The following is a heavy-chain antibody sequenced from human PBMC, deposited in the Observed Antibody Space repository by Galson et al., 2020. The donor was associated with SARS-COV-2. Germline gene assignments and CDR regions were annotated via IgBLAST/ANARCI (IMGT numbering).Heavy chain of an antibody. CDR1: GFTFSDNA. D-gene: IGHD2-8*01. CDR2: ISYDGSNK. CDR3: ASGYCTNGICYRVNDPFDM. Sequence: GGSLRLSCAASGFTFSDNAMHWVRQAQGKGLEWVAVISYDGSNKYYADSVKDRFTISRDNSKNTLYVQMNRLRAEDTAVYYCASGYCTNGICYRVNDPFDMWGQGTMVTVSS. V-gene: IGHV3-30*01. J-gene: IGHJ3*02.